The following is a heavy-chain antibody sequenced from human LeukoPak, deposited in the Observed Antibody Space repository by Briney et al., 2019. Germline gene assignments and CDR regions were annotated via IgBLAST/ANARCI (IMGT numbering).Heavy chain of an antibody. CDR2: INHSGST. CDR3: ASRYSYGSLGRYYYYYGMDV. CDR1: GGSISSSSYY. J-gene: IGHJ6*02. Sequence: PSETLSLTCTVSGGSISSSSYYWSWIRQPPGKGLEWIGEINHSGSTNYNPSLKSRVTISVDTSKNQFSLKLSSVTAADTAVYYCASRYSYGSLGRYYYYYGMDVWGQGTTVTVS. D-gene: IGHD5-18*01. V-gene: IGHV4-39*07.